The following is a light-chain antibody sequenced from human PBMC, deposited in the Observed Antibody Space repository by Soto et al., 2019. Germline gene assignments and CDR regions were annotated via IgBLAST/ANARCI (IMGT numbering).Light chain of an antibody. CDR1: SSDVGNYNL. Sequence: QSVLTQPASVSGSPGQSITISCTGTSSDVGNYNLVSWYQQYPGKAPKLMIYEGGKRPSGVSNRFSVSKSGNTASLTISGLQAEDEADYYCCSFALRSTLIFGGGTKLTVL. CDR2: EGG. J-gene: IGLJ2*01. V-gene: IGLV2-23*01. CDR3: CSFALRSTLI.